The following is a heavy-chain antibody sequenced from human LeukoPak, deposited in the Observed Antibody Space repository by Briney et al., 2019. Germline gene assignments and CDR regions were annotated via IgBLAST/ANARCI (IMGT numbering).Heavy chain of an antibody. J-gene: IGHJ4*02. CDR1: GFTFRGNG. CDR2: IWYDGSNR. CDR3: ARDQGTSVTAMVGGHFDY. D-gene: IGHD4-17*01. V-gene: IGHV3-33*01. Sequence: GRSLRLSCAAPGFTFRGNGMHWVRQAPGKGLEWVAIIWYDGSNRYYADSVKGRFTISRDNSKNTLFLQMNSLTAEDTAVYYCARDQGTSVTAMVGGHFDYWGPGTLVIVSS.